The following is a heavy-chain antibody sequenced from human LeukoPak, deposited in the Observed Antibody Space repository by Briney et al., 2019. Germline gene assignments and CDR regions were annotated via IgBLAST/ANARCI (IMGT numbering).Heavy chain of an antibody. Sequence: GGSLRLSCAASGFTFSSYSMNWVRQAPGKGLEWVSYISSSSSTIYYADSVKGRFTISRDNAKNSLYLQMNSLRAEDTAVYYCARDKARSSGWSGDWFDPWGQGTLVTVSS. D-gene: IGHD6-19*01. CDR1: GFTFSSYS. J-gene: IGHJ5*02. CDR3: ARDKARSSGWSGDWFDP. CDR2: ISSSSSTI. V-gene: IGHV3-48*04.